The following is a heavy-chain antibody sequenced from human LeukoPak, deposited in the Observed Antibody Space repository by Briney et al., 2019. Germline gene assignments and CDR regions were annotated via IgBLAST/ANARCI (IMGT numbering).Heavy chain of an antibody. J-gene: IGHJ4*02. V-gene: IGHV4-34*01. D-gene: IGHD6-13*01. CDR3: ARRTLSAAGNPMRY. Sequence: SETLSLTCAVYGGSFSGYYWSWIRQPPGKGLEWIGEINHSGSTHYSPSLKSRITISIDTSKNQFSLKLNSVTAADTAVYYCARRTLSAAGNPMRYWGQGTLVTVSS. CDR1: GGSFSGYY. CDR2: INHSGST.